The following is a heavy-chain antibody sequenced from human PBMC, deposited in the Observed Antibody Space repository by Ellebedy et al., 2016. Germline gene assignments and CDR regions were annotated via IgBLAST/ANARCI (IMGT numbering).Heavy chain of an antibody. CDR2: IYYSGST. Sequence: SETLSLXXTVSGGSISSSTYYWAWIRQPPGEGLEWIGLIYYSGSTYYNSSLESRVIISVDTSKNQLSLRLISVATADTAVYYCARGRYNYGHVDIWGQGTMVTVSS. CDR1: GGSISSSTYY. V-gene: IGHV4-39*07. D-gene: IGHD5-18*01. J-gene: IGHJ3*02. CDR3: ARGRYNYGHVDI.